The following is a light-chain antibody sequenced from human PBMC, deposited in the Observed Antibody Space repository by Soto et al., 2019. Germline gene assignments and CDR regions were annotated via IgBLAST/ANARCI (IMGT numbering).Light chain of an antibody. V-gene: IGLV2-14*01. CDR2: EVS. Sequence: QSALTQPASVSGSPGQSITISCTGTSSDVGGYNYVSWYQQHPGKAPKFMIYEVSNRPSGVSNRFSGSKSGNTASLTISGLQAEDEADYYCSSYTSSSTGVFGTGTKLTVL. J-gene: IGLJ1*01. CDR1: SSDVGGYNY. CDR3: SSYTSSSTGV.